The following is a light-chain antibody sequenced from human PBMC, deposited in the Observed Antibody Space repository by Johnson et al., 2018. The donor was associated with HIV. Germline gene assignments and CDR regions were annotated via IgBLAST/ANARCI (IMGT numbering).Light chain of an antibody. CDR2: DNN. CDR3: GTWVSSLRGYYV. CDR1: SSNIGNNY. Sequence: QSALTQPPSVSAAPGQKVTISCSGSSSNIGNNYVSWYQQLPGTAPKLLIYDNNERPSGIPDRFSGSKSGTSATLGITGLQTGDEADYYCGTWVSSLRGYYVFGTGTKLTVL. J-gene: IGLJ1*01. V-gene: IGLV1-51*01.